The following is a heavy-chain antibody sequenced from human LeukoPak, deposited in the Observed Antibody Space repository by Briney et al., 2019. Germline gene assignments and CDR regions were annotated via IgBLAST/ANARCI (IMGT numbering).Heavy chain of an antibody. CDR2: IYYSGST. Sequence: SETLSLTCTVSGGSISSGGYYWSWIRQHPGKGLEWIGYIYYSGSTYYNPSLKSRVTISVDTSKNQFSLKLSSVTAADTAVYFCAYNRDFALDNWGQGTLVTVSS. CDR3: AYNRDFALDN. D-gene: IGHD1-14*01. V-gene: IGHV4-31*03. J-gene: IGHJ4*02. CDR1: GGSISSGGYY.